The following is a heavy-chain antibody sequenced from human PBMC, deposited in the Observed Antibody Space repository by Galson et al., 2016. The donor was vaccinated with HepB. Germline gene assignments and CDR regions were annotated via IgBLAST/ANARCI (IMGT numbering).Heavy chain of an antibody. D-gene: IGHD3-22*01. CDR1: GYTFTKYW. J-gene: IGHJ3*02. CDR3: ALFDSGGFDI. Sequence: SGAEVKKPGESLRISCKGSGYTFTKYWISWVRQMPGKGLEWMGRIDPTDSYTKYRPSLEGHVTISVDKSISTAYLQWRSLKASDTAMYYCALFDSGGFDIWSQGTMVTVSS. V-gene: IGHV5-10-1*01. CDR2: IDPTDSYT.